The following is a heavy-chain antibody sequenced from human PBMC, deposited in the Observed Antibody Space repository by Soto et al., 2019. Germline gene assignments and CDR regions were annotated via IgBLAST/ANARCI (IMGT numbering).Heavy chain of an antibody. D-gene: IGHD5-12*01. Sequence: ASVKVSCKASGGTFSSYAISWVRQAPGQGLEWMGGIIPIFGTANYAQKFQGRVTITADESTSTAYMELSSLRSEDTAEYYCARDVRDGYNRGVYYYGMDVWGQGTTVTVSS. J-gene: IGHJ6*02. V-gene: IGHV1-69*13. CDR1: GGTFSSYA. CDR2: IIPIFGTA. CDR3: ARDVRDGYNRGVYYYGMDV.